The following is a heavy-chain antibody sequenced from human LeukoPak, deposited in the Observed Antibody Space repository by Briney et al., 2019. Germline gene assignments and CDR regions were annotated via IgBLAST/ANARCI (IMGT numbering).Heavy chain of an antibody. J-gene: IGHJ4*02. Sequence: GGSLRLSCAASGFTFSSYAMHWVRQAPGKGLEWVSYISSSGSTIYYADSVKGRFTISRDNAKNSLYLQMNSLRAEDTAVYYCARALSSGYYYRTPQVDYWGQGTLVTVSS. D-gene: IGHD3-22*01. CDR3: ARALSSGYYYRTPQVDY. V-gene: IGHV3-48*04. CDR2: ISSSGSTI. CDR1: GFTFSSYA.